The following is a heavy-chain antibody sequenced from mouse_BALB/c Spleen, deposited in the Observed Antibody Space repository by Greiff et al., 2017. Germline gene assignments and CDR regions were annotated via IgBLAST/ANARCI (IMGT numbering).Heavy chain of an antibody. Sequence: QVQLQQSGPELVKPGASVKISCKASGYAFSSSWMNWVKQRPGQGLEWIGRIYPGDGDTNYNGKFKGKATLTADKSSSTAYMQLSSLTSVDSAVYFCAREGYGPWFAYWGQGTLVTVSA. CDR1: GYAFSSSW. D-gene: IGHD1-1*02. J-gene: IGHJ3*01. CDR3: AREGYGPWFAY. CDR2: IYPGDGDT. V-gene: IGHV1-82*01.